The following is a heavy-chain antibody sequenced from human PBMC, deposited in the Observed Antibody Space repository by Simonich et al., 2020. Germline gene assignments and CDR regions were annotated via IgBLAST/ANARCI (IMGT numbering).Heavy chain of an antibody. D-gene: IGHD2-2*01. J-gene: IGHJ6*03. V-gene: IGHV4-59*12. Sequence: QVQLQESGPGLVKPSETLSLTCPVSGGSISSYYWSWIRQPPGKGLEWIGYIYYIGSTNYNPSLKSRGTISVDTSKNKFSLKLSSVTAADTAVYYCARGGRYCSSTSGYYYYYYMDVWGKGTTVTVS. CDR2: IYYIGST. CDR1: GGSISSYY. CDR3: ARGGRYCSSTSGYYYYYYMDV.